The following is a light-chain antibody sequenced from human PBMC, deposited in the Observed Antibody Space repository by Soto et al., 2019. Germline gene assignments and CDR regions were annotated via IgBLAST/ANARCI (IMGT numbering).Light chain of an antibody. CDR1: QSVRSSY. V-gene: IGKV3-20*01. CDR2: GAS. CDR3: QQYDTSSWT. Sequence: EIVLTQSPGTLSLSPGETATLSCRASQSVRSSYLAWYQQKPGQAPRLLIYGASYRATGIPDRFSGSGSGTDFTLTVSRLEPEDSAVYYCQQYDTSSWTFGQGTKVEIK. J-gene: IGKJ1*01.